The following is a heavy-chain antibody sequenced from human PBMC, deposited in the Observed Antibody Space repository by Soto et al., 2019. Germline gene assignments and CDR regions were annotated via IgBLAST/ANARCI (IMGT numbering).Heavy chain of an antibody. CDR2: IYYSGST. D-gene: IGHD6-13*01. J-gene: IGHJ6*02. V-gene: IGHV4-31*03. CDR3: ARDIXGIAAAGTAYYYYGMDV. CDR1: GGSISSGGYY. Sequence: SETLSLTFTVSGGSISSGGYYWSWIRQHPGKGLEWIGYIYYSGSTYYNPSLKSRVTISVDTSKNQFSLKLSSVTAADTAVYYCARDIXGIAAAGTAYYYYGMDVWGQGTTVTVSS.